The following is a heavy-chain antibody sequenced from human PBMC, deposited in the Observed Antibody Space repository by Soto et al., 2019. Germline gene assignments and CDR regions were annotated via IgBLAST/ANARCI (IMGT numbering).Heavy chain of an antibody. Sequence: SETLSLTCTVSGGSISSYYWSWIRQPPGKGLEWIGYIYYSGSTNYNPSLKSRVTISVDTSKNQFSLKLSSVTAADTAVYYCARSFQEYDFWSGINWFDPWGQGTLVTVSS. D-gene: IGHD3-3*01. CDR2: IYYSGST. CDR3: ARSFQEYDFWSGINWFDP. V-gene: IGHV4-59*01. J-gene: IGHJ5*02. CDR1: GGSISSYY.